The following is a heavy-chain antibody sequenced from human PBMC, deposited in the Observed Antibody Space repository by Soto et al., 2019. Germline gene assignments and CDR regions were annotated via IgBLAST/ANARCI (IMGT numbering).Heavy chain of an antibody. J-gene: IGHJ6*02. CDR1: GGSISSYY. CDR2: IYYSGIT. CDR3: ARYKSNYYYGMDV. D-gene: IGHD1-20*01. V-gene: IGHV4-59*01. Sequence: QVQLQESGPGLVKPSETLSLTCTVSGGSISSYYWSWIRQPPGKGLEWIGYIYYSGITNYNPSLKRRXXISVDTSKNQFSLKLSSVTAADTAVYYCARYKSNYYYGMDVWGQGTTVTVSS.